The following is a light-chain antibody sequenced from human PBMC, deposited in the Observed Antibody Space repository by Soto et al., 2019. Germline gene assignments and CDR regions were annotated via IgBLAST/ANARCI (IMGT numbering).Light chain of an antibody. J-gene: IGKJ1*01. CDR1: QILSSN. CDR2: ATS. Sequence: TPYVYKRERATLSCRASQILSSNVAWYRQRPGQAPRLLIYATSSRASDVPARFSGGGSGTDFTLTISDVQPEDVALYYCPHRPSWPRPFGEGTK. CDR3: PHRPSWPRP. V-gene: IGKV3-11*01.